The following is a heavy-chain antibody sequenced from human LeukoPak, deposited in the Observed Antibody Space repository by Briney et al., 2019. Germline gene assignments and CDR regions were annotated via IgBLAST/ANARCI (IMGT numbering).Heavy chain of an antibody. CDR3: ARELLWFGKVPEPYMDV. CDR2: IYWNDDK. Sequence: SGPTLVNPTQTLTLTCTFSGFSLSTSGVGVCWIRQPPGKALEWLALIYWNDDKRYSPSLKSRLTITKDTSKNQVVPTMTNMDPVDTATYYCARELLWFGKVPEPYMDVWGKGTTVTVSS. CDR1: GFSLSTSGVG. V-gene: IGHV2-5*01. D-gene: IGHD3-10*01. J-gene: IGHJ6*03.